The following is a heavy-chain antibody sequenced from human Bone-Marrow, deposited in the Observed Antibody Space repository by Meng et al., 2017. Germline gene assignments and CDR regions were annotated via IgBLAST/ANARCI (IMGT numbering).Heavy chain of an antibody. J-gene: IGHJ3*02. Sequence: GESLKISCAASGFTFSSYGMNWVRQAPGKGLEWVSTISSSSSYIYYADSVKGRFTISRDNAKNSLYLQMNSLRAEDTAVYYCARGKGGDELVWVEELLRINAFDIWGQGTMVTVSS. D-gene: IGHD3-10*01. V-gene: IGHV3-21*01. CDR3: ARGKGGDELVWVEELLRINAFDI. CDR2: ISSSSSYI. CDR1: GFTFSSYG.